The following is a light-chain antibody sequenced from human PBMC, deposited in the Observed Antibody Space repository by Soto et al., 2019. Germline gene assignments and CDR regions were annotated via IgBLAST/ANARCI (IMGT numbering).Light chain of an antibody. J-gene: IGKJ4*01. CDR2: DAS. V-gene: IGKV3-11*01. CDR3: QQRSNWPLT. Sequence: EIVLTQSPATLSLSPGESATLSCRASQSVSSYLAWYQQKPGQAPRLLIYDASNRATGIPARFSGSGSGTDFTRTISSLQPEDFAVYCCQQRSNWPLTFGGGTKLEIK. CDR1: QSVSSY.